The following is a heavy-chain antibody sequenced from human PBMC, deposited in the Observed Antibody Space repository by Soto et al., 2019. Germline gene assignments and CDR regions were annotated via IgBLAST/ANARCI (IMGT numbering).Heavy chain of an antibody. J-gene: IGHJ4*02. D-gene: IGHD1-26*01. CDR2: IAISTNYI. CDR1: GFTFSSYV. CDR3: ARVPDSGTYYFDY. Sequence: EVQLVESGGGLVKPGGSLRLSCAASGFTFSSYVMSWVRQAPGKGLEWVSSIAISTNYIYYADSVKGRFTISRDNAKNSLYLQMNSLRAEDTAVYYCARVPDSGTYYFDYWGQGTLVTVSS. V-gene: IGHV3-21*01.